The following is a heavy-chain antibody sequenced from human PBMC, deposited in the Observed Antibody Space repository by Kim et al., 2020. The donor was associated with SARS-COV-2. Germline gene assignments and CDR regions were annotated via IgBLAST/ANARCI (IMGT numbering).Heavy chain of an antibody. CDR3: ARPPEGY. Sequence: YYSGSTYYNQSLKSRVTISVDTSKNQFSLKLSSVTAADTAVYYCARPPEGYWGQGTLVTVSS. J-gene: IGHJ4*02. CDR2: YYSGST. V-gene: IGHV4-39*01.